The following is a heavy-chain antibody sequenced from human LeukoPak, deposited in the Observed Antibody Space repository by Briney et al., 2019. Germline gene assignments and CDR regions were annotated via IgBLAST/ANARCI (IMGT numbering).Heavy chain of an antibody. V-gene: IGHV3-72*01. CDR2: TRNRANSYTT. CDR1: GFPFSDHY. J-gene: IGHJ4*02. Sequence: QPGRSLRLSCAASGFPFSDHYMDWVRQAPGKGREWVGRTRNRANSYTTEYAASVKGRFSISRDDSKNSVSLQMNSLKTEDTAVYYCVRDMNNWNVAFDYWGQGTLVTVSS. D-gene: IGHD1-1*01. CDR3: VRDMNNWNVAFDY.